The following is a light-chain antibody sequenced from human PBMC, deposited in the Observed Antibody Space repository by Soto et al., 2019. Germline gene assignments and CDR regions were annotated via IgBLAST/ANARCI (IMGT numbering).Light chain of an antibody. CDR3: QQYKNLYT. V-gene: IGKV1-5*01. CDR1: QSVGTW. J-gene: IGKJ3*01. CDR2: DAS. Sequence: GDRVTITCRASQSVGTWLAWYQQKPRRAPTLLIYDASTLQGGVPSRFSGSGSGTEFTLTISSLQPDDFATYYCQQYKNLYTFGPGTKVDIK.